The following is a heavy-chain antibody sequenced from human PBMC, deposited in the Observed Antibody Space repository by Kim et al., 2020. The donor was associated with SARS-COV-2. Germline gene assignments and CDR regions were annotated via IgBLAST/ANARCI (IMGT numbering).Heavy chain of an antibody. CDR1: GFTFSSYS. CDR2: ISSSSSTI. CDR3: ARVSGYSYGYGDFDY. D-gene: IGHD5-18*01. J-gene: IGHJ4*02. V-gene: IGHV3-48*02. Sequence: GGSLRLSCAASGFTFSSYSMNWVRQAPGKGLEWVSYISSSSSTIYYADSVKGRFTISRDNAKNSLYLQMNSLRDEDTAVYYCARVSGYSYGYGDFDYWGQGTLVTVSS.